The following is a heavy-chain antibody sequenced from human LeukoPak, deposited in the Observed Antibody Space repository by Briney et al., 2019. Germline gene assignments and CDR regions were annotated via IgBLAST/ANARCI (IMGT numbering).Heavy chain of an antibody. V-gene: IGHV7-4-1*02. CDR3: ARSSPMATTGVPTLY. CDR1: GYTFSNND. D-gene: IGHD5-24*01. Sequence: GASVKVSCKASGYTFSNNDINWVRQATGQGLEWMGWINTNTGNPTYAQGFTGRFVFSLDTSVSTAYLQISSLKAEDTAVYYCARSSPMATTGVPTLYWGQGTLVTVSS. J-gene: IGHJ4*02. CDR2: INTNTGNP.